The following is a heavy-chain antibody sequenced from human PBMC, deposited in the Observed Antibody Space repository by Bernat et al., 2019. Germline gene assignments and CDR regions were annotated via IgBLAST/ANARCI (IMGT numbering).Heavy chain of an antibody. J-gene: IGHJ6*03. V-gene: IGHV4-31*03. CDR1: GGSISSGGYY. CDR2: IYYSGST. Sequence: QVQLQESGPGLVKPSQTLSLTCTVSGGSISSGGYYWSWIRQPPGKGLEWIGYIYYSGSTYYNPSLKSRVTISVDTSKNQFSLKLSSVTAADTAVYYCAREAQNSSYYYYYYMDVWGKGTTVTVSS. CDR3: AREAQNSSYYYYYYMDV. D-gene: IGHD3-10*01.